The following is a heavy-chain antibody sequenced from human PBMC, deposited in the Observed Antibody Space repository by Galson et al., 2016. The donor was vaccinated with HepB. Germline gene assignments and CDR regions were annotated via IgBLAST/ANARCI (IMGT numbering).Heavy chain of an antibody. Sequence: SVKVSCKASGYIFSIYYIHWVRQAPGQGLQWMGTINPNSGSTSYTQNFQGRVTMTRDTSTSTVYMELSSLRSDDTAVYYCVRDLGQQLVSYYFDHWGQGTLVTVSS. D-gene: IGHD6-13*01. CDR1: GYIFSIYY. CDR3: VRDLGQQLVSYYFDH. V-gene: IGHV1-46*01. J-gene: IGHJ4*02. CDR2: INPNSGST.